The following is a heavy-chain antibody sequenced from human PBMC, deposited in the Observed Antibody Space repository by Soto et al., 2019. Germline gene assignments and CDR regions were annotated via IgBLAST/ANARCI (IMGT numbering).Heavy chain of an antibody. D-gene: IGHD6-19*01. V-gene: IGHV3-23*01. CDR1: GFTFSSYA. Sequence: EVQLLESGGGLVQPGGSLRLSCAASGFTFSSYAMSWVRQAPGKGLEWVSAISGSGASTYYADSVKGRFTIARDNSKNTLYLQMNSLRADDTAVYYCAKCSRGWGLFDYWGQGTLVTVSS. CDR2: ISGSGAST. J-gene: IGHJ4*02. CDR3: AKCSRGWGLFDY.